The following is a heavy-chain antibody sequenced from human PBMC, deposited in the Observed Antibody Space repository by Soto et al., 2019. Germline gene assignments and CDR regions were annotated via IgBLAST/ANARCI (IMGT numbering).Heavy chain of an antibody. J-gene: IGHJ4*02. V-gene: IGHV4-34*01. Sequence: SETLSLTCAVYGGSFSGYYWTWIRQPPGTGLEWIGEINHSGSTNYNPSLKSRVTISVDTSKNQFSLKLSSVTAADTAVYYCARGYYDSSGYYPQPFDYWGQGTLVTVSS. D-gene: IGHD3-22*01. CDR2: INHSGST. CDR3: ARGYYDSSGYYPQPFDY. CDR1: GGSFSGYY.